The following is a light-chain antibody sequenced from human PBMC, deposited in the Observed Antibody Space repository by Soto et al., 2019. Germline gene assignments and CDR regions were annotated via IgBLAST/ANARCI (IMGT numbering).Light chain of an antibody. CDR1: QTIRDD. V-gene: IGKV1-39*01. Sequence: DIQMTQSPSSLSASVGDRVTITCRASQTIRDDLNWYQQKPGKAPKLLLYAVSSLHSGVPSTFSGSGSGTEFTLTISSLQPEECAAYYCQQSYTPPYTCGPGTKLEIK. CDR2: AVS. CDR3: QQSYTPPYT. J-gene: IGKJ2*01.